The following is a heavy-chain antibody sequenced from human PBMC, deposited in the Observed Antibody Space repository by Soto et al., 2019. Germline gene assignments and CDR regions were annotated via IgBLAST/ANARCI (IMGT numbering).Heavy chain of an antibody. V-gene: IGHV1-18*04. J-gene: IGHJ4*02. Sequence: QVQLVQSGAEVKKPGASVKVSCKASGYTFTNYGISWVRQAPGQGLEWMGWVSGYSGNTNNAQKLWGRVTMTTDTSTSTAYMELRTLRSDATAVYYCARDEGSHGFDSWGQGTLVTVSS. CDR2: VSGYSGNT. CDR1: GYTFTNYG. CDR3: ARDEGSHGFDS. D-gene: IGHD6-19*01.